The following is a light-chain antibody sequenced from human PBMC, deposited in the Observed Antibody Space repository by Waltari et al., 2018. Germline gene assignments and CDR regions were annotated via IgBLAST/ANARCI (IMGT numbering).Light chain of an antibody. Sequence: DVVMTQSPLSLPVTPGEPASISCRSSESLLHSNGNTYLAWYLQKPGQSPQLLIYLGFTRASGVPDRFSGSGSGTYFTLKISRVEAEDVGIYYCMQAIRTPRTFAQGTKVEIK. V-gene: IGKV2-28*01. J-gene: IGKJ1*01. CDR3: MQAIRTPRT. CDR2: LGF. CDR1: ESLLHSNGNTY.